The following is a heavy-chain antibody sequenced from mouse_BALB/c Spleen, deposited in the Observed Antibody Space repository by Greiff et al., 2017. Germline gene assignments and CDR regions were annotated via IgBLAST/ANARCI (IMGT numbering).Heavy chain of an antibody. J-gene: IGHJ4*01. CDR3: TRRFITTVVATNAMDY. D-gene: IGHD1-1*01. CDR1: GYTFTSYY. CDR2: INPSNGGT. Sequence: QGQLQQSGAELVKPGASVKLSCKASGYTFTSYYMYWVKQRPGQGLEWIGEINPSNGGTNFNEKFKSKATLTVDKSSSTAYMQLSSLTSEDSAVYYCTRRFITTVVATNAMDYWGQGTSVTVSS. V-gene: IGHV1S81*02.